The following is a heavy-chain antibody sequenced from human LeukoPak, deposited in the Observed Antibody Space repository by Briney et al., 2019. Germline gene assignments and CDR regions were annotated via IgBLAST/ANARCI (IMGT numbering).Heavy chain of an antibody. CDR2: IYYSGST. D-gene: IGHD3-3*01. V-gene: IGHV4-30-4*01. CDR3: ARQRLDFWSGYYGFYPNFDY. Sequence: SETLSLTCTVSGGSISSGDYYWSWIRQPPGKGLEWIGYIYYSGSTYYNPSLKSRVTISVDTSKNQFSLKLSSVTAADTAVYYCARQRLDFWSGYYGFYPNFDYWGQGTLVTVSS. J-gene: IGHJ4*02. CDR1: GGSISSGDYY.